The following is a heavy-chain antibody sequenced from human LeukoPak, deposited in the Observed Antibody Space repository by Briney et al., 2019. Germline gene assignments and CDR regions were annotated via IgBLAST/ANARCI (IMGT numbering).Heavy chain of an antibody. D-gene: IGHD3-22*01. V-gene: IGHV1-46*01. CDR1: GYTFTSYY. CDR2: INPSGGST. J-gene: IGHJ4*02. Sequence: AASVKVSCKASGYTFTSYYMHWVRQAPGQGLEWMGIINPSGGSTSYAQKFQGRVTMTRDTSTSTVYMELGSLRSEDTAVYYCAREEPDYYDSSGYYNYWGQGTLVTVSS. CDR3: AREEPDYYDSSGYYNY.